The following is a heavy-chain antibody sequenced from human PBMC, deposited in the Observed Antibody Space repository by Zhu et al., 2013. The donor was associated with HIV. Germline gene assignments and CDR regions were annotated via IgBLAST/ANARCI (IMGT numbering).Heavy chain of an antibody. CDR1: GYTFTSYY. D-gene: IGHD3-22*01. J-gene: IGHJ4*02. CDR3: ARDPHSDYDSSGYSPWFEY. CDR2: INPSGGST. V-gene: IGHV1-46*01. Sequence: QVQLVQSGAEVKKPGASVKVSCKASGYTFTSYYMHWVRQAPGQGLEWMGIINPSGGSTSYAQKFQGRVTMTRDTSTSTVYMELSSLRSEDTAVYYCARDPHSDYDSSGYSPWFEYWGQGTLVTVSS.